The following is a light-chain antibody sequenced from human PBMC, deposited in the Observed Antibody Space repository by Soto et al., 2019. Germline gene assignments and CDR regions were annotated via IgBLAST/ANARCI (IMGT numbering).Light chain of an antibody. J-gene: IGKJ2*01. CDR1: RNISSD. CDR3: QQSYSTLPYT. Sequence: IQMTQSPSSLSASVGDRVTLRCRASRNISSDLNWYQQKPGKPPKLLIYRPSTLQNGVPSRFSGAGSATDFTLTLSSLQPEDFATYSCQQSYSTLPYTFGQGTKVEIK. V-gene: IGKV1-39*01. CDR2: RPS.